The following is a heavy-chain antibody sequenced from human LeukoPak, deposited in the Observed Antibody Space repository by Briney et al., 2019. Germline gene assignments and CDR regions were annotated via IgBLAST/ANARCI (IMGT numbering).Heavy chain of an antibody. V-gene: IGHV4-38-2*02. J-gene: IGHJ5*02. Sequence: SETESLTCTVSGFSISSDYYWGWIRQPPGKGLEWLGSVSHSGITYYNSSLNSRVTISVDTSNNQFSLKVNSVTAADTAVYYCARLVIPWGQGILVTVSS. D-gene: IGHD3-10*01. CDR3: ARLVIP. CDR2: VSHSGIT. CDR1: GFSISSDYY.